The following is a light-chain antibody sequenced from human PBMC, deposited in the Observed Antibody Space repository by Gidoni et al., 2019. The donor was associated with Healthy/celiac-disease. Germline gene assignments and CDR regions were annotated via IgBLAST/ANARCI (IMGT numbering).Light chain of an antibody. CDR3: QQYYSIPLT. V-gene: IGKV4-1*01. CDR2: WAP. CDR1: QSVLYSSNNKNY. Sequence: DIVMTQSPDSLAVSLGERATINCKSSQSVLYSSNNKNYLAWYQQKPGQPPKLLIYWAPTRESGVPDRFSGSGSATDFTLTSSSLQAEDVAVYYCQQYYSIPLTFGGGTKVEIK. J-gene: IGKJ4*01.